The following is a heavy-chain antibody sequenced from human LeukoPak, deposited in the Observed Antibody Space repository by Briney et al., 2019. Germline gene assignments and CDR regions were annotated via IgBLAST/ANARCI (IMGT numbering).Heavy chain of an antibody. Sequence: PGGSLRLSCAASGFTFSSYSMNWVRQAPGKGLEWVSYISGSGSSIYYADSVKGRFTISRDNAKNSLYLQMSSLRDEDTAVYYCTRGRMTVTTDWGQGTLVTVSS. J-gene: IGHJ4*02. CDR2: ISGSGSSI. D-gene: IGHD4-17*01. CDR1: GFTFSSYS. V-gene: IGHV3-48*02. CDR3: TRGRMTVTTD.